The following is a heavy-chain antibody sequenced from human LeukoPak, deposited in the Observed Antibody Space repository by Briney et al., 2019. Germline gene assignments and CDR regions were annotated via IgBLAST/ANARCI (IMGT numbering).Heavy chain of an antibody. Sequence: AGGSLRLSCAASGFTFSGYAMSWVRQAPGKGLGWVSAISGSGGSTYYADSVKGRFTISRDNSKHTLYLQMSSLRAADTAVYYFVKAGDYGGNSAYFHHWGQGNVVTVSS. J-gene: IGHJ1*01. CDR2: ISGSGGST. CDR3: VKAGDYGGNSAYFHH. V-gene: IGHV3-23*01. CDR1: GFTFSGYA. D-gene: IGHD4-23*01.